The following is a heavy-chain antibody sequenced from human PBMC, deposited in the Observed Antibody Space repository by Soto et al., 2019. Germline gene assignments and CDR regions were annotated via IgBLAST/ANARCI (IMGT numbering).Heavy chain of an antibody. D-gene: IGHD1-26*01. J-gene: IGHJ4*02. V-gene: IGHV3-9*01. CDR3: AKDTGGGSYMVDY. CDR2: ISWNSGSI. Sequence: EVQLVESGGGLVQPGRSLRLSCAASGFTFDDYAMHWVRQAPGKGLEWVSGISWNSGSIGYADSVKGRFTISRDNAKNSLYLQINSLRAEDTALYYCAKDTGGGSYMVDYWGQGTLVTVSS. CDR1: GFTFDDYA.